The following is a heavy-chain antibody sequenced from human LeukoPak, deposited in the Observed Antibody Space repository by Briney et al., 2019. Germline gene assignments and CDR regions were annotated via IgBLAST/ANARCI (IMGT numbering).Heavy chain of an antibody. V-gene: IGHV1-46*01. CDR1: GYTFTSYY. CDR2: INPSGGST. Sequence: ASVKVSCKASGYTFTSYYMHWVRQAPGQGFEWMGIINPSGGSTSYAQKFQGRVTMTRDTSTSTVYMELSSLRSEDTAVYYCARDPSYDFWSGSHFDYWGQGTLVTVSS. D-gene: IGHD3-3*01. J-gene: IGHJ4*02. CDR3: ARDPSYDFWSGSHFDY.